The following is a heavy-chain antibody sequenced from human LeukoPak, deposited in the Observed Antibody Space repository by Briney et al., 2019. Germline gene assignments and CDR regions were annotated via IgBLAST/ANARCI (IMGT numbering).Heavy chain of an antibody. CDR2: ISYDGSNK. CDR3: ARTRDYGDYGSLNFDY. J-gene: IGHJ4*02. CDR1: GFTFSSYA. D-gene: IGHD4-17*01. Sequence: GRSLRLSCAASGFTFSSYAMHWVRQAPGKGLEWVAVISYDGSNKYYADSVKGRFTISRDNSKNTLYLQMNSLRAEDTAVYYCARTRDYGDYGSLNFDYWGQGTLVTVSS. V-gene: IGHV3-30*04.